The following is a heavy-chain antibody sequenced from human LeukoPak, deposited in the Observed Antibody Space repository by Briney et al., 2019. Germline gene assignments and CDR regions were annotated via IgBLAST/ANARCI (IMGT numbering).Heavy chain of an antibody. CDR1: GFTFSSYA. CDR2: ISSGAGTT. D-gene: IGHD6-19*01. Sequence: PGGSLRLSCAASGFTFSSYAMSWVRQVPGKRLEWVSAISSGAGTTGYADSVKGRFTISGVNSKSTIYLQMNSLRAEDTAIYDCAKDLEQSYSGWSTSYDAWGQGTLVTVSS. V-gene: IGHV3-23*01. CDR3: AKDLEQSYSGWSTSYDA. J-gene: IGHJ5*02.